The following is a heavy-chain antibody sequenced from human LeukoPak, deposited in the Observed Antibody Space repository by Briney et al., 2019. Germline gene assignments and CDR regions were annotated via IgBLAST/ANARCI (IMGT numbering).Heavy chain of an antibody. D-gene: IGHD1-14*01. V-gene: IGHV3-33*01. J-gene: IGHJ6*04. CDR3: ARDHHTITDYYYGMDV. Sequence: GRSLRLSCAASGFTFSSYGMHWVRQAPGKGLEWVAVIWYDGSNKYYADSVKGRFTIPRDNSKNTLYLQMNSLRAGDTAVYYCARDHHTITDYYYGMDVWGKGTTVTVSS. CDR2: IWYDGSNK. CDR1: GFTFSSYG.